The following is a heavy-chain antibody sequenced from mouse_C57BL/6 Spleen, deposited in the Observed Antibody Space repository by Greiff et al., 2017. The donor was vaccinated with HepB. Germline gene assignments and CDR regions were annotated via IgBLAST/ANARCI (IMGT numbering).Heavy chain of an antibody. D-gene: IGHD1-1*01. CDR2: INPSSGYT. J-gene: IGHJ4*01. V-gene: IGHV1-7*01. Sequence: QVQLKQSGAELAKPGASVKLSCKASGYTFTSYWMHWVKQRPGQGLEWIGYINPSSGYTKYNQKFKDKATLTADKSSSTAYMQLSSLTYEDSAVYYCANYYGSLAYAMDYWGQGTSVTVSS. CDR3: ANYYGSLAYAMDY. CDR1: GYTFTSYW.